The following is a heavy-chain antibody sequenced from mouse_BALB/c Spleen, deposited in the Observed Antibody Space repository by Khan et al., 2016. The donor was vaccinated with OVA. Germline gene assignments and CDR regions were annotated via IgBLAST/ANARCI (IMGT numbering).Heavy chain of an antibody. CDR2: ISYSGST. CDR3: ASELGRYYALDY. D-gene: IGHD4-1*01. J-gene: IGHJ4*01. Sequence: EVQLQESGPGLVKPSQSLSLTCTVTGYSITSDYAWNWIRQFPGNKLEWMGYISYSGSTTYNPPLKSRISITRDKSKDQYFLQLKSVTSEDTATYYCASELGRYYALDYWGQGTPVTVSS. CDR1: GYSITSDYA. V-gene: IGHV3-2*02.